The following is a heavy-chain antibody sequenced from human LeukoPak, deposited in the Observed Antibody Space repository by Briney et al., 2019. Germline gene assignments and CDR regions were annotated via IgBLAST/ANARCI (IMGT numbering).Heavy chain of an antibody. CDR2: INPSGGST. V-gene: IGHV1-46*01. CDR1: GYTFTSYY. D-gene: IGHD6-19*01. CDR3: ARDGDSSGWYGHVSYYGMDV. J-gene: IGHJ6*02. Sequence: GASVKVSCKASGYTFTSYYMHWVRQAPGQGLEWMGIINPSGGSTSYTQKFQGRVTMTRDTSTSTVYMELSSLRSEDTAVYYCARDGDSSGWYGHVSYYGMDVWGQGTTVTVSS.